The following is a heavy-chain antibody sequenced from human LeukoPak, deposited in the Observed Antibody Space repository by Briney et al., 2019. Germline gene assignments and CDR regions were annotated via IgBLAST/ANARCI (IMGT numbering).Heavy chain of an antibody. D-gene: IGHD3-16*02. CDR1: GFTFSTYA. Sequence: GGSLRLSCAASGFTFSTYAMTWVRQAPGKGLESVSLISATGSTTYYAESVRGRFTISRDNSKNTLYLQVNTLRVEDTAVYYCARGEIMITFGGVIAQANEAFDIWGQGTMVTVSS. CDR3: ARGEIMITFGGVIAQANEAFDI. V-gene: IGHV3-23*01. J-gene: IGHJ3*02. CDR2: ISATGSTT.